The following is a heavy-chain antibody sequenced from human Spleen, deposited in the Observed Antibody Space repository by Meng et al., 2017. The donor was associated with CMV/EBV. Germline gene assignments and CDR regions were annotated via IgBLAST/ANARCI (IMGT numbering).Heavy chain of an antibody. J-gene: IGHJ4*02. Sequence: GGSLRLSCAASGFTFSSYAMSWVRQAPGKGLEWVANIKQDGSEKYYVDSVKGRFTISRDNAKNSLYLQLNSLRAEDTAMYYCARSRSGNYLFDYWGQGTLVTVSS. D-gene: IGHD1-26*01. CDR3: ARSRSGNYLFDY. CDR1: GFTFSSYA. V-gene: IGHV3-7*01. CDR2: IKQDGSEK.